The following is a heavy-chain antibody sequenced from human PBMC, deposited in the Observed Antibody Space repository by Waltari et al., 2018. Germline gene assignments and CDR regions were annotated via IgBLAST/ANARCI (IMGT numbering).Heavy chain of an antibody. CDR3: ARVANVAYYYSAGFDY. D-gene: IGHD3-22*01. CDR2: IWFDGNAQ. CDR1: GFTLRTHG. Sequence: QVQLVESGGGVVQPGNSLRLSCTASGFTLRTHGMHWVRQAPGRGLEWVAMIWFDGNAQYYADSVKGRFTVSRDNSKNTLYLQMNSLTADDTAMYYCARVANVAYYYSAGFDYWGLGTLVTVSS. V-gene: IGHV3-33*01. J-gene: IGHJ4*02.